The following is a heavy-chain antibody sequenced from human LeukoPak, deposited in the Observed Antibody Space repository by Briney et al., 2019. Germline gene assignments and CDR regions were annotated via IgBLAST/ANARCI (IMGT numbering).Heavy chain of an antibody. V-gene: IGHV4-39*07. J-gene: IGHJ4*02. Sequence: SETLSLTCTVSRGSISSSNYYWGWIRQPPGKGLEWIGSIYHSGSTYYNPSLKSRVTISVDTSKNQFSLKLSSVTAADTAVYYCARESIVATMFDYWGQGTLVTVSS. CDR1: RGSISSSNYY. CDR3: ARESIVATMFDY. D-gene: IGHD5-12*01. CDR2: IYHSGST.